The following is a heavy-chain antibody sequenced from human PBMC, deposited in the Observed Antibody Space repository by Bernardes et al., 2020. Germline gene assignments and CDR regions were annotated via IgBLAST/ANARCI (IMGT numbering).Heavy chain of an antibody. J-gene: IGHJ4*02. CDR1: GFTFSSYI. CDR3: ARDVRGRFFDY. Sequence: GWSLRLSCAASGFTFSSYILNWVRQAPGKGLEWVSSISSSSSYIYYADSVKGRFTISRDNAENSLYLQMNSLRAEDTAVYFCARDVRGRFFDYWGQGTLVTGSS. CDR2: ISSSSSYI. V-gene: IGHV3-21*01. D-gene: IGHD3-16*01.